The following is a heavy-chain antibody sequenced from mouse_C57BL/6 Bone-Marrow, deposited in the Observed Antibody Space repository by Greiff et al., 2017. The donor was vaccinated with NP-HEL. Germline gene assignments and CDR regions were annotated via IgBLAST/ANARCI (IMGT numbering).Heavy chain of an antibody. CDR2: ISSGGSYT. J-gene: IGHJ3*01. Sequence: EVQLVESGEDLVKPGGSLKLSCAASGFTFSSYGMSWVRQTPDKRLEWVATISSGGSYTYYPDSVKGRFTISRDNAKNTLYLQMSSLKSEDTAMYYCARHALAYWGQGTLVTVSA. V-gene: IGHV5-6*01. CDR3: ARHALAY. CDR1: GFTFSSYG.